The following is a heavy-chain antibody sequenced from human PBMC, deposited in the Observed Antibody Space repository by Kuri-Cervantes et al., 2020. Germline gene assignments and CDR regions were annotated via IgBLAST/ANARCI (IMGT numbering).Heavy chain of an antibody. J-gene: IGHJ4*02. CDR2: SRSKAYGGTT. CDR3: TRDRGRRNMIVPPLGGY. D-gene: IGHD3-22*01. Sequence: WFRQAPGKGLEWVGFSRSKAYGGTTEYAASVKGRFTISRDDSKSIAYLQMNSLKTEDTAVYYCTRDRGRRNMIVPPLGGYWGQGTLVTVSS. V-gene: IGHV3-49*03.